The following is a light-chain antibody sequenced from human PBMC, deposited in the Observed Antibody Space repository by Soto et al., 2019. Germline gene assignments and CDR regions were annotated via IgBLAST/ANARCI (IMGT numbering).Light chain of an antibody. CDR3: QQYGSSLWT. J-gene: IGKJ1*01. V-gene: IGKV3-20*01. Sequence: EIVLTQSPGTLSLSPGERATLSCRASQSISSTYLAWYQQKPGQAPRLLIYGASSRATGIADRFSGSGSGTDFTLTINRLEPEDFAVYYCQQYGSSLWTFGQGTKVEIK. CDR2: GAS. CDR1: QSISSTY.